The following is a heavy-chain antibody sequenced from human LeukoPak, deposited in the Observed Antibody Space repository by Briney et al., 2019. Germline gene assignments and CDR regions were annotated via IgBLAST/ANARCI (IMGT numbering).Heavy chain of an antibody. CDR1: GFTFSTYA. D-gene: IGHD3-22*01. Sequence: GGSLRLSCAASGFTFSTYAMHWVRQAPGKGLEWVAVISYDGSNKYYADSVKGRFTISRDNSKNTLYLQMNSLRPEDTAVYYCARALGKYYYDTSGYYTVGFWGQGTLVTVSS. J-gene: IGHJ4*02. CDR2: ISYDGSNK. V-gene: IGHV3-30*04. CDR3: ARALGKYYYDTSGYYTVGF.